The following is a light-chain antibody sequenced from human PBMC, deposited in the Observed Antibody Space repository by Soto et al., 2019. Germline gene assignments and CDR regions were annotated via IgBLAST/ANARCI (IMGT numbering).Light chain of an antibody. Sequence: EIVLTQSPGTLSLSPGETATPSCRASQSLTSNFVAWYQQKPGQAPRLLVYGASYRATGIPDRFSGSGSGTDFTLTINRLEPEDFAVYYCEQYVSSPFTFGPGTKVDL. CDR3: EQYVSSPFT. CDR2: GAS. CDR1: QSLTSNF. V-gene: IGKV3-20*01. J-gene: IGKJ3*01.